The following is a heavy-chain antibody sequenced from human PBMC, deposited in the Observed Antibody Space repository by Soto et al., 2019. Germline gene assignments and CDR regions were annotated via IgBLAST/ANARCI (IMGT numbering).Heavy chain of an antibody. CDR3: AKDIAEWEGSFDY. V-gene: IGHV3-23*01. CDR1: GFTFSNYG. CDR2: VSGSGVT. D-gene: IGHD1-26*01. Sequence: EVQLLESGGGLVQPGGSLRVSCAASGFTFSNYGMSWVRQAPEAGLEWVSTVSGSGVTSYADSVRGRFTISRDNSKNTLYLQMNSLRDEDTAIYYCAKDIAEWEGSFDYWGQGTLVTVSS. J-gene: IGHJ4*02.